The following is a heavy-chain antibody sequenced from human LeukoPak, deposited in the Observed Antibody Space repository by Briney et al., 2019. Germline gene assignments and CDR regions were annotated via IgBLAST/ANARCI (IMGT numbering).Heavy chain of an antibody. Sequence: SETLSLTCAVYGGSFSGHYWSWIRQPPGKGLEWIGEINHSGSTNYNPSLKSRVTISVDTSKNQFSLKLSSVTAADTAVYYCARAARRITIFGVVPYYYYYGMDVWGQGTTVTVSS. CDR2: INHSGST. CDR3: ARAARRITIFGVVPYYYYYGMDV. CDR1: GGSFSGHY. D-gene: IGHD3-3*01. J-gene: IGHJ6*02. V-gene: IGHV4-34*01.